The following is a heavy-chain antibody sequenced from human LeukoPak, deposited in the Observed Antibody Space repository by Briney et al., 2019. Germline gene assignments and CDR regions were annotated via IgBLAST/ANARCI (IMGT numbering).Heavy chain of an antibody. CDR1: GGSISSYY. V-gene: IGHV4-59*08. CDR2: IYYSGST. D-gene: IGHD6-13*01. Sequence: SETLSLTCTVSGGSISSYYWSWIRQPPGKGLEWIGYIYYSGSTYYNPSLKSRVTISVDTSKNQFSLKLSSVTAADTAVYYCARLVGSSWYRSLYYYYYYMDVWGKGTTVTISS. J-gene: IGHJ6*03. CDR3: ARLVGSSWYRSLYYYYYYMDV.